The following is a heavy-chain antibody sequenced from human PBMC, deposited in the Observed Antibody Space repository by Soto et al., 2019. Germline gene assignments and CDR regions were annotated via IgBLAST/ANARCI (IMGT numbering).Heavy chain of an antibody. CDR2: IKSKTDGGTT. Sequence: EVQLVESGGGLVKPGGSLRLSCAASGFTFSNAWMSWVRQAPGKGLEWVGRIKSKTDGGTTDYAAPVKGRFTISRDDSKNTLYLQMNSLKTEDTAVYYCTTEYYDILTGYWGGFDCWGQGTLVTVSS. V-gene: IGHV3-15*01. D-gene: IGHD3-9*01. CDR3: TTEYYDILTGYWGGFDC. J-gene: IGHJ4*02. CDR1: GFTFSNAW.